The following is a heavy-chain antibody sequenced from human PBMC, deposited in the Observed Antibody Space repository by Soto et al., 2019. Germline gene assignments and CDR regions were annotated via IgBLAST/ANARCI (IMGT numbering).Heavy chain of an antibody. V-gene: IGHV1-8*01. CDR3: ARFSGGEGYSSSWYGAYYMDV. CDR1: GYTFTSYD. D-gene: IGHD6-13*01. J-gene: IGHJ6*03. CDR2: MNPNSGNT. Sequence: ASVKVSCKASGYTFTSYDINWVRQATGQGLEWMGWMNPNSGNTGYAQKFQGRVTMTRNTSISTAYMELSSLRSEDTAVYYCARFSGGEGYSSSWYGAYYMDVWGKGTTVTVSS.